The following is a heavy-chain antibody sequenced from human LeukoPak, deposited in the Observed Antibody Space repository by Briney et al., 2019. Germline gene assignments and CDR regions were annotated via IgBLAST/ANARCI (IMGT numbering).Heavy chain of an antibody. CDR2: ISSSSSYI. J-gene: IGHJ5*02. CDR3: ASEGAARRNWFDP. D-gene: IGHD6-6*01. V-gene: IGHV3-21*01. Sequence: GGSLRLSCAASGFTFSSYSMNWVRQAPGKGLEWVSSISSSSSYIYYADSVKGRFTISRDNAKNSLYLQMISLRAEDTAVYYCASEGAARRNWFDPWGQGTLVTVSS. CDR1: GFTFSSYS.